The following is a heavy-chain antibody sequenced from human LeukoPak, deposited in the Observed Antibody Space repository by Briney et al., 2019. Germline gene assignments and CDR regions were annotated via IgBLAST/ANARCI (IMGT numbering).Heavy chain of an antibody. CDR2: INSDGSST. Sequence: GGFLRLSCAASGFTFSSYWMHWVRQAPGKGLVWVSRINSDGSSTSYADSVKGRFTISRDNAKNTLYLQMNSLRAEDTAVYYCAGERSSSWYGGHLYYYYYGMDVWGQGTTVTVSS. CDR1: GFTFSSYW. J-gene: IGHJ6*02. CDR3: AGERSSSWYGGHLYYYYYGMDV. V-gene: IGHV3-74*01. D-gene: IGHD6-13*01.